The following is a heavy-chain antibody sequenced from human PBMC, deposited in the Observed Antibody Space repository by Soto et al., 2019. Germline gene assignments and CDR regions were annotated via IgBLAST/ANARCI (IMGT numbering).Heavy chain of an antibody. J-gene: IGHJ4*02. D-gene: IGHD4-17*01. CDR1: GGSITSSTYY. Sequence: QLQLQESGPGLVKPSETLSLTCTVSGGSITSSTYYWGWIRQPPGKGLEWIGNMYYSGSTYYNPSLKSRVTLWVDRSNNQYSRKLGCVTAADTAVHYGGNQDYGANGYYFAFWGQGTPVP. CDR3: GNQDYGANGYYFAF. V-gene: IGHV4-39*01. CDR2: MYYSGST.